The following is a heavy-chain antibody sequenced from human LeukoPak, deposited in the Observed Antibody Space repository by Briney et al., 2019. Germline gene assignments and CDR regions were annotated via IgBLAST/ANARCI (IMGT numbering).Heavy chain of an antibody. J-gene: IGHJ3*02. D-gene: IGHD3-3*01. Sequence: GSLRLSCAASGFSFSSYAMSWVRQAPGKGLEWVSAIVGSGGNMYYADSVKGRFTISRDNFKSTLYLQMNSLRAEDTAVYYCARLAIFGEDAFDIWGQGTMVTVSS. CDR3: ARLAIFGEDAFDI. CDR2: IVGSGGNM. V-gene: IGHV3-23*01. CDR1: GFSFSSYA.